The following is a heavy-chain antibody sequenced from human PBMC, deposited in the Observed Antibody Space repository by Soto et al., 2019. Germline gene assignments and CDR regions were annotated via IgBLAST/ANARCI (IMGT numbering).Heavy chain of an antibody. CDR1: GFTFSSYA. CDR3: AKDHTIRGIAEFDY. CDR2: ISGSGGST. J-gene: IGHJ4*02. D-gene: IGHD6-13*01. Sequence: GGSLRLSCAASGFTFSSYAMSWVRQTPGKGLEWVSAISGSGGSTYYADSVKGRFTISRDNSKNTLYLQMNSLRAEDTAVYYCAKDHTIRGIAEFDYWGQGTLVTVSS. V-gene: IGHV3-23*01.